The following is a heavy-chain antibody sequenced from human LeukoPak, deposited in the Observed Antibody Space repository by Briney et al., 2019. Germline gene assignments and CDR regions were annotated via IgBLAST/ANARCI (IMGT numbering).Heavy chain of an antibody. D-gene: IGHD3-22*01. J-gene: IGHJ3*02. Sequence: PSETLSLTCTVSGGSMSSYYWSWIRQPAGKGLEWIGRIYTSGSTNYNPSLKSRVTMSVDTSKNQFSLKLSSVTAADTAVYYCARTSYYYDSSGYYHAFDIWGQGTMVTVSS. V-gene: IGHV4-4*07. CDR3: ARTSYYYDSSGYYHAFDI. CDR2: IYTSGST. CDR1: GGSMSSYY.